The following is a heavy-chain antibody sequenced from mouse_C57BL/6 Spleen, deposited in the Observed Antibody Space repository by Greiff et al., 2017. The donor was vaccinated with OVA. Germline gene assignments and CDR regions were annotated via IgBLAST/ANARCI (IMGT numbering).Heavy chain of an antibody. J-gene: IGHJ4*01. V-gene: IGHV1-22*01. CDR2: INPNNGGT. Sequence: EVQLQQSGPELVKPGASVKMSCKASGYTFTDYNMHWVKQSHGKSLEWIGYINPNNGGTSYNQKFKGKATLTVNKSSSTAYMELRSLTSEDSAVYYCARQPWGGGYAMDYWGQGTSVTVSS. CDR3: ARQPWGGGYAMDY. CDR1: GYTFTDYN.